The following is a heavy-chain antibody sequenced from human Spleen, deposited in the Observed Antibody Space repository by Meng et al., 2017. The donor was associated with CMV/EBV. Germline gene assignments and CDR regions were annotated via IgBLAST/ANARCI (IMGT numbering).Heavy chain of an antibody. D-gene: IGHD2-2*01. CDR2: IIPIFGTA. V-gene: IGHV1-69*05. CDR1: TFSSYA. J-gene: IGHJ5*02. CDR3: ASGYCSSTSCQPENWFDP. Sequence: TFSSYAISWVRQAPGQGLEWMGGIIPIFGTANYAQKFQGRVTITTDESTSTAYMELSSLRSEDTAVYYCASGYCSSTSCQPENWFDPWGQGTLVTVSS.